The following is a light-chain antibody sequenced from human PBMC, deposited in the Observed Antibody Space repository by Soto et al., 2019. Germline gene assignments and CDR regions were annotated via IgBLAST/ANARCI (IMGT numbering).Light chain of an antibody. Sequence: QSVLTQPASVSGSPGQSITISCTGTSSDVGGYNYVSWYPQHPGKAPKLMIYDVSNRPSGVSNRFSGSKSGNTASLTISGLQAEDEADYYCSSYTSSSTLRVFGGGTQLTVL. CDR1: SSDVGGYNY. V-gene: IGLV2-14*01. CDR2: DVS. J-gene: IGLJ7*01. CDR3: SSYTSSSTLRV.